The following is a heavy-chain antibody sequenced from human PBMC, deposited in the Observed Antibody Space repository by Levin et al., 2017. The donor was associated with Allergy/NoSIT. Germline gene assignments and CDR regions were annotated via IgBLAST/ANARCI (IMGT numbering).Heavy chain of an antibody. CDR2: VSASGSST. CDR1: GFSFSTYA. D-gene: IGHD1-26*01. CDR3: AKWWEGMDV. J-gene: IGHJ6*04. V-gene: IGHV3-23*01. Sequence: GESLKISCAASGFSFSTYAMTWVRQAPGKGLEWVSTVSASGSSTYYVDSVKGRFTISRDNSKNTLYLHMSSLRAEDTAIYYCAKWWEGMDVWGKGTTVTVSS.